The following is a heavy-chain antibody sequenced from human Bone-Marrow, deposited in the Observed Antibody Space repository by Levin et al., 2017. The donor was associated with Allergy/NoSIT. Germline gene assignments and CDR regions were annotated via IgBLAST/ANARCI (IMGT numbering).Heavy chain of an antibody. D-gene: IGHD6-6*01. CDR1: GFTFSNYW. J-gene: IGHJ4*02. CDR3: WRASRTSLSSC. V-gene: IGHV3-7*01. CDR2: IKGDGSEK. Sequence: GESLKISCAASGFTFSNYWMSWARQTPGKGLEWVASIKGDGSEKYHMDSVKGRFTISRDNAKNSLYLQMDSLRVEDTALYYCWRASRTSLSSCWGQGTLVIVSS.